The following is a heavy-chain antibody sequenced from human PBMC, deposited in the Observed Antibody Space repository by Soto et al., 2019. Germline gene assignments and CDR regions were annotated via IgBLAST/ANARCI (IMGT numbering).Heavy chain of an antibody. Sequence: QVQLVQSGAEVKKPGSSVKVSCKASGGTFSSYTISWVRQAPGQGLEWMGRIIPILGIANYAQKFQGRVTITAAKSTSTAYMELSSLSSEDTAVYYCALKSGLFGELFPDYWGHGTLVTVSS. J-gene: IGHJ4*01. CDR2: IIPILGIA. CDR3: ALKSGLFGELFPDY. D-gene: IGHD3-10*02. V-gene: IGHV1-69*02. CDR1: GGTFSSYT.